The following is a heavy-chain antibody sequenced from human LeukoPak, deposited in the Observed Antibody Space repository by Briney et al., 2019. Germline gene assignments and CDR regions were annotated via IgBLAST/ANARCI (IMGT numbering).Heavy chain of an antibody. D-gene: IGHD6-13*01. Sequence: PGRSLRLSCAASGFTFSSYAMHWVRQAPGKGLEWVAVISYDGSNKYYADSVKGRFTISRDNSKNTLYLQMNSLRAEDTAVYYCARDGDSSSWNATNFDYWGQGTLVTVSS. CDR3: ARDGDSSSWNATNFDY. J-gene: IGHJ4*02. CDR2: ISYDGSNK. CDR1: GFTFSSYA. V-gene: IGHV3-30-3*01.